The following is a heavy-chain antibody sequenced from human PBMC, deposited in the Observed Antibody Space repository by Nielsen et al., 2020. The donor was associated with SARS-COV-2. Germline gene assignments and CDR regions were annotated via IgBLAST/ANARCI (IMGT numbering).Heavy chain of an antibody. CDR1: GFTFSSYA. J-gene: IGHJ4*02. V-gene: IGHV3-64*01. Sequence: GGSLRLSCAASGFTFSSYAMHWVRQAPGKGLEYVSAISRDGHSTYYANSVKGRFTISRDNSKNTLYLQMGSLRAEDMAVYYCARETIRWGQGTLVTVSS. D-gene: IGHD3-9*01. CDR2: ISRDGHST. CDR3: ARETIR.